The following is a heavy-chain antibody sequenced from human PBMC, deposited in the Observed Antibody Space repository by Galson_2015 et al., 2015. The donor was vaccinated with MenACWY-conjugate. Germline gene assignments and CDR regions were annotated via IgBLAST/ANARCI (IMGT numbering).Heavy chain of an antibody. J-gene: IGHJ5*01. D-gene: IGHD2-2*01. CDR3: ARASYAVDSWCYS. V-gene: IGHV4-39*07. CDR2: IYFSGNS. CDR1: GASISSSSYY. Sequence: ETLSLTCTVSGASISSSSYYWDWIRQSPGKGLEWIGSIYFSGNSYYNPSLKRRVTLSKDTSRNQFSLKVTSVTAADTAIYFCARASYAVDSWCYSWGQGTLVTVSS.